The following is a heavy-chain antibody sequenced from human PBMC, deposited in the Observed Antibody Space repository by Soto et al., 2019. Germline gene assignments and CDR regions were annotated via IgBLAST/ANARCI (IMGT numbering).Heavy chain of an antibody. CDR1: GGSISSTNHY. V-gene: IGHV4-39*01. D-gene: IGHD3-22*01. CDR3: ARHGYYYDSTGYYYFV. Sequence: SETLSLTCTVFGGSISSTNHYWGWIRQPPGKGLEWIGDIYYSGMTRYNPSLRSRVTISVDTPKNQFSLKLNSVTAADTAVYYCARHGYYYDSTGYYYFVWGQGTLVTVSS. J-gene: IGHJ4*02. CDR2: IYYSGMT.